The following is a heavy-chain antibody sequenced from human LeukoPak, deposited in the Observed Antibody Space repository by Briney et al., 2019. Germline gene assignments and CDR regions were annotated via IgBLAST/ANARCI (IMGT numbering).Heavy chain of an antibody. J-gene: IGHJ4*02. CDR3: ARDLYYDSSSGGDY. CDR2: IYYSGST. Sequence: PSETLSLTCTVSGGSISSSSYYWGWIRQPPGKGLAWIGSIYYSGSTYYSPSLKSRVTISVDTSKNQFSLKLSSVTAADTAVYYCARDLYYDSSSGGDYWGQGTLVTVSS. CDR1: GGSISSSSYY. D-gene: IGHD3-22*01. V-gene: IGHV4-39*07.